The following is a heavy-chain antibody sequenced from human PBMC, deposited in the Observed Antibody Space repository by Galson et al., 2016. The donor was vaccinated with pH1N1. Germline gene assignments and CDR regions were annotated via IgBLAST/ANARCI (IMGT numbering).Heavy chain of an antibody. V-gene: IGHV1-69*02. J-gene: IGHJ3*02. D-gene: IGHD6-13*01. CDR1: GGTFSSYT. Sequence: SVKVSCKASGGTFSSYTINWVRQAPGQGLEWMGRILPILGIANYAQKFQGRVTITADKSTSTAYMEVISLRSDDTAAYYCARSAAAVGNAFDMWGQGTKVTVSP. CDR3: ARSAAAVGNAFDM. CDR2: ILPILGIA.